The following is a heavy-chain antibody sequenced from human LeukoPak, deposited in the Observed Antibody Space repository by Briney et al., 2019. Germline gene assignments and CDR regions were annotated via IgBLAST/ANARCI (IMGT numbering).Heavy chain of an antibody. CDR2: IIPIFGTA. CDR1: GGTFSSYA. V-gene: IGHV1-69*05. J-gene: IGHJ4*02. Sequence: ASVKVSCKASGGTFSSYAISWVRQAPGQGLEWMGGIIPIFGTANYAQKLQGRVTMTTDTSTSTAYMELRSLRSDDTAVYYCARDSEDGYYDSSGYYGLFDYWGQGTLVTVSS. CDR3: ARDSEDGYYDSSGYYGLFDY. D-gene: IGHD3-22*01.